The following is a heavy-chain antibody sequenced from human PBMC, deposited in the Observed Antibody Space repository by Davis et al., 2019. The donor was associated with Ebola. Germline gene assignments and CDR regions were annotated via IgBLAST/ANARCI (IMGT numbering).Heavy chain of an antibody. CDR3: ASAQVYASYYYYMDV. CDR1: GGTFSSYA. D-gene: IGHD2-8*01. Sequence: SVKVSCKASGGTFSSYAISWVRQAPGQGLEWMGGIIPIFGTANYAQKFQGRVTITADESTSTAYMELSSLRSEDTAVYYCASAQVYASYYYYMDVWGKGTTVTVSS. J-gene: IGHJ6*03. CDR2: IIPIFGTA. V-gene: IGHV1-69*13.